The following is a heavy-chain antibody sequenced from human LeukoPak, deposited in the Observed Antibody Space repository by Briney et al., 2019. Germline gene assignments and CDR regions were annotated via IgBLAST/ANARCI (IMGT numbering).Heavy chain of an antibody. CDR3: ARELNADSSGYSH. CDR2: INPSGGST. V-gene: IGHV1-46*01. Sequence: ASVKVSCKVSGYTLTELSMHWVRQAPGKGLEWMGIINPSGGSTSYAQKFQGRVTMTRDTSTSTVYMELSSLRSEDTAVYYCARELNADSSGYSHWGQGTLVTVPS. D-gene: IGHD3-22*01. J-gene: IGHJ4*02. CDR1: GYTLTELS.